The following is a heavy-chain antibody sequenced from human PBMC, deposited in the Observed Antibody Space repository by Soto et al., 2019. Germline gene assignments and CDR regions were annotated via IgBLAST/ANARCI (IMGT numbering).Heavy chain of an antibody. CDR3: TRWKESYSDY. J-gene: IGHJ4*02. Sequence: EVQVVESGGGLVQPGRSLRLSCTASGYIFGDYAVSWFRQAPGKGLEWVGFIRSIPYGGTTEYAASVEGRFTVSRDESKNIAYLQMNSLKTEDTAVYYCTRWKESYSDYWGQGTLVTVSS. V-gene: IGHV3-49*03. CDR1: GYIFGDYA. CDR2: IRSIPYGGTT. D-gene: IGHD3-10*01.